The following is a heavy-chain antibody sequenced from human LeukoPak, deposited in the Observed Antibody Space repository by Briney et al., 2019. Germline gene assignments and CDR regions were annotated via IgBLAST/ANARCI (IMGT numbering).Heavy chain of an antibody. V-gene: IGHV3-72*01. J-gene: IGHJ6*02. D-gene: IGHD1-26*01. Sequence: PGGSLRLSCAASGFTFSDHYMDWVRQAPGKGLEWVGRTRDKANTYTTEYAASVKGRFIISRDDSMNSLSLQMNSLKTEDTAVYYCAREYVVGSGDGMDVWGQGTTVTVSS. CDR3: AREYVVGSGDGMDV. CDR1: GFTFSDHY. CDR2: TRDKANTYTT.